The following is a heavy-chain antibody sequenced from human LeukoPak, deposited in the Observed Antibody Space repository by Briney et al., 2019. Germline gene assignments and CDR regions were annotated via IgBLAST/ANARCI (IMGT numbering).Heavy chain of an antibody. CDR2: ISSNGGST. CDR3: VKDSTPGYSGYDYSPGFDY. V-gene: IGHV3-64D*09. Sequence: TGGSLRLSCSASGFTFSSYAMHWVRQAPGKGLEYVSAISSNGGSTYYADSVKGRFTISRDNSKNTLYLQMSSLRAEDTAVYYCVKDSTPGYSGYDYSPGFDYWGQGTLVTVSS. J-gene: IGHJ4*02. CDR1: GFTFSSYA. D-gene: IGHD5-12*01.